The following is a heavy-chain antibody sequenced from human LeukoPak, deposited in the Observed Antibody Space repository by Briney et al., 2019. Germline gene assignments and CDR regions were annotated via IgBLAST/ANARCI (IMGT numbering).Heavy chain of an antibody. Sequence: GGSLRLSCAASGFTFSSYAMHWVRQAPGKGLEWVAVISYDGSNKYYAGSVKGRFTISRDNSKNTLYLQMNSLRAEDTAVYYCARDTRLIYDILTGYYDYWGQGTLVTVSS. J-gene: IGHJ4*02. CDR1: GFTFSSYA. CDR2: ISYDGSNK. CDR3: ARDTRLIYDILTGYYDY. V-gene: IGHV3-30-3*01. D-gene: IGHD3-9*01.